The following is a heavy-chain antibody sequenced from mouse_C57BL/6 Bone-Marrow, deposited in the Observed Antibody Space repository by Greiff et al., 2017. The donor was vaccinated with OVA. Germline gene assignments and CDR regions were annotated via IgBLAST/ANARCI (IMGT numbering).Heavy chain of an antibody. CDR3: AGGYDGYFDV. D-gene: IGHD2-2*01. V-gene: IGHV1-50*01. CDR2: IDPSDSYT. Sequence: QVHVKQPGAELVKPGASVKLSCKASGYTFTSYWMQWVKQRPGQGLEWIGEIDPSDSYTNYNQKFKGKATLTVDTSSSTAYMQLSSLTSEDSAVYYCAGGYDGYFDVWGTGTTVTVSS. CDR1: GYTFTSYW. J-gene: IGHJ1*03.